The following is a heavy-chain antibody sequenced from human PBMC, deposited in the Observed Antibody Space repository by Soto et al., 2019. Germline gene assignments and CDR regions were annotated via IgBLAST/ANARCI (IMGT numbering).Heavy chain of an antibody. CDR1: GGTFDNFI. D-gene: IGHD2-2*01. Sequence: VQLVQSGAEVKEPGSSVRVSCKASGGTFDNFIMNWVRQTPGQGLEWMGGIVPMLGTPTYAEKFKGRVTISATRSTSTMSMEVTRLRPEPTAIYYCARNVTYSTSLSQYSGMDVWGPGTTVTVSS. V-gene: IGHV1-69*01. J-gene: IGHJ6*02. CDR3: ARNVTYSTSLSQYSGMDV. CDR2: IVPMLGTP.